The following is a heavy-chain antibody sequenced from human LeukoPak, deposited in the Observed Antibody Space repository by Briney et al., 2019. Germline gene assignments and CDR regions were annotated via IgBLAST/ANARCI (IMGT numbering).Heavy chain of an antibody. CDR3: ARGAGGYCSGGSSEKSWFDP. D-gene: IGHD2-15*01. CDR1: GYSISSGYY. V-gene: IGHV4-38-2*02. J-gene: IGHJ5*02. Sequence: KPSETLSLTCTVSGYSISSGYYWGWIRQPPGKGLEWIGSIYHSGSTYYNPSLKSRVTISVDTSKNQFSLKLSSVTAADTAVYYCARGAGGYCSGGSSEKSWFDPWGQGTLVTVSS. CDR2: IYHSGST.